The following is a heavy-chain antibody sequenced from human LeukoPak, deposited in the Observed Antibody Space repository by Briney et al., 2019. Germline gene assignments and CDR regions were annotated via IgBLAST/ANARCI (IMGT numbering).Heavy chain of an antibody. CDR2: IKEDGSET. V-gene: IGHV3-7*01. D-gene: IGHD4-17*01. CDR3: ARGHHKVTTFDY. J-gene: IGHJ4*02. Sequence: PGESLRLSCAASGFTFKKYWMNWVRQVPGKGLECLANIKEDGSETYYADSVKGRFTISRDNSKNTLYLQMGSLRAEDMAVYYCARGHHKVTTFDYWGQGTLVTVSS. CDR1: GFTFKKYW.